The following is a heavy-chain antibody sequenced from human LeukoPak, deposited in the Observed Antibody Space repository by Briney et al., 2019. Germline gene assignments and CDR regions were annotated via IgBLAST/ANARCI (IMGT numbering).Heavy chain of an antibody. V-gene: IGHV4-4*07. Sequence: PSETLSLTCTVSGGSISSYYWSWIRQPAGKGLEWIGRIYTSGSTNYNPSLKSRVTMSVDTSKNQFSLRLASVTAADTAVYFCARMVPAGTHNYWGQGLLVTVSS. D-gene: IGHD6-19*01. J-gene: IGHJ4*02. CDR1: GGSISSYY. CDR2: IYTSGST. CDR3: ARMVPAGTHNY.